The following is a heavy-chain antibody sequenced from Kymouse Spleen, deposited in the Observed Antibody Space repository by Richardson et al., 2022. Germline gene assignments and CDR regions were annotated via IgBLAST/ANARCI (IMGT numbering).Heavy chain of an antibody. CDR3: ARDRSGSLYYYYYYGMDV. J-gene: IGHJ6*02. V-gene: IGHV3-7*01. CDR1: GFTFSSYW. CDR2: IKQDGSEK. D-gene: IGHD5-12*01. Sequence: EVQLVESGGGLVQPGGSLRLSCAASGFTFSSYWMSWVRQAPGKGLEWVANIKQDGSEKYYVDSVKGRFTISRDNAKNSLYLQMNSLRAEDTAVYYCARDRSGSLYYYYYYGMDVWGQGTTVTVSS.